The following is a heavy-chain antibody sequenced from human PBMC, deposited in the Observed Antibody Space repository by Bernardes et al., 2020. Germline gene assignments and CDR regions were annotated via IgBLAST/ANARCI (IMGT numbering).Heavy chain of an antibody. D-gene: IGHD3-16*02. V-gene: IGHV3-30*18. CDR2: ISDDGNHK. J-gene: IGHJ6*02. Sequence: GVLRLSCAASGFIFSNYGMHWVRQAPGRGLEWVAVISDDGNHKYYADSVKGRFTISRDNSKNTLYLQMNSLRREDTAVYYCAKVVKYLPTPRGDYYYGMDVWGQGTTVTVSS. CDR1: GFIFSNYG. CDR3: AKVVKYLPTPRGDYYYGMDV.